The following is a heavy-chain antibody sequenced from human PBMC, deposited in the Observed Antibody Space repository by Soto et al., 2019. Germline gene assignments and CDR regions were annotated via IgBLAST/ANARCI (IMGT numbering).Heavy chain of an antibody. D-gene: IGHD3-10*01. Sequence: GGSLRLSCAASGFTFSSYAMSWVRQAPGKGLEWVSAIRGSGGSTYYADSVKGRFTISRDNSKNTLYLQMNSLRAEDTAVYYCAKDLNTYYYGSGSYYPGDYWGQGTLVTVSS. CDR1: GFTFSSYA. V-gene: IGHV3-23*01. J-gene: IGHJ4*02. CDR3: AKDLNTYYYGSGSYYPGDY. CDR2: IRGSGGST.